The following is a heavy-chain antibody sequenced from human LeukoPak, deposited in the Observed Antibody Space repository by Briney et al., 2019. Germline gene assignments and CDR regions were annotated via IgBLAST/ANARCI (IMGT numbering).Heavy chain of an antibody. Sequence: GGSLRLSCAASGFIFSDQYMEWVRQAPGKGLEWVGRIRNKANSYTTEYAASVKGRFTMSRDDSKNSLYLHMNSLRTEDTAVYYCARAGGGYHFDYWGQGTLVTVSS. V-gene: IGHV3-72*01. CDR2: IRNKANSYTT. J-gene: IGHJ4*02. CDR3: ARAGGGYHFDY. D-gene: IGHD2-15*01. CDR1: GFIFSDQY.